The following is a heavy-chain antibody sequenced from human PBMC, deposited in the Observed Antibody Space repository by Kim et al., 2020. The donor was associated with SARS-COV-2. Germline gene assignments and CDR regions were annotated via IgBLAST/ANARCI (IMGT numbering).Heavy chain of an antibody. Sequence: TRYSPSFQGQVTISADKSISTAYLQWSSLKASDTAMYCCARLGGYGMDVWGQGTTVTVSS. CDR2: T. V-gene: IGHV5-51*01. J-gene: IGHJ6*02. CDR3: ARLGGYGMDV.